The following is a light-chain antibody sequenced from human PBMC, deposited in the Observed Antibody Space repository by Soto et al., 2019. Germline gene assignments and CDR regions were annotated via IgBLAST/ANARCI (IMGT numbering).Light chain of an antibody. CDR2: DVS. V-gene: IGLV2-11*01. CDR1: SSDVGGYNY. J-gene: IGLJ1*01. Sequence: QSVLTQPRSVSGSPGQSVTISCTGTSSDVGGYNYVSWYQQHPGKAPKLMIYDVSKQPSGVPDRFSGSKSGNTASLTTSGLQAEDEADYYCCAYAGSYVFGTGSKVTV. CDR3: CAYAGSYV.